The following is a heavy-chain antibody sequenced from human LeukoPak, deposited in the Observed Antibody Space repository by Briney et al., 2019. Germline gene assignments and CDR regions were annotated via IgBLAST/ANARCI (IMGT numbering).Heavy chain of an antibody. CDR2: INLDGTDI. D-gene: IGHD1-26*01. V-gene: IGHV3-21*05. CDR1: GFSFSIHS. Sequence: PGGSRRLSCVASGFSFSIHSMNWVRQAAGKGLEWVSLINLDGTDIHYRESVKGRFTISRDNAKNSLYLQMHTLRAEDTAVYYCAGDGVGVLPGDAFDIWGPGTIVTVSS. J-gene: IGHJ3*02. CDR3: AGDGVGVLPGDAFDI.